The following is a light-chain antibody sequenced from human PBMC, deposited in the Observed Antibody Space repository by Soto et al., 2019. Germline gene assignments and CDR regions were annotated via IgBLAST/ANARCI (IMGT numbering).Light chain of an antibody. CDR1: NSNIGSKS. CDR2: EDT. CDR3: GTWDNSLSAAV. V-gene: IGLV1-51*01. Sequence: QSVLTQPPSVSAAPGQRVTISCSGSNSNIGSKSVSWYRQFPGTAPRLLIYEDTKRVSGIPDRFSASKSGTSATLAITGLQTGDEADYYCGTWDNSLSAAVFGGGTKLTVL. J-gene: IGLJ3*02.